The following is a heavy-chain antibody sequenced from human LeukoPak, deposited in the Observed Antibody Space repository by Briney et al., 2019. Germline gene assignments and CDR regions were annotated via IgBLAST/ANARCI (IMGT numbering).Heavy chain of an antibody. CDR2: IYYSGST. J-gene: IGHJ4*02. D-gene: IGHD3-10*01. V-gene: IGHV4-30-4*01. CDR3: AYMVRGVILY. Sequence: SETLSLTCTVPGGSISSGDYYWSWIRQPPGKGLEWIGYIYYSGSTYYNPSLKSRVTISVDTSKNQFSLKLSSVTAADTAVYYCAYMVRGVILYWGQGTLVTVSS. CDR1: GGSISSGDYY.